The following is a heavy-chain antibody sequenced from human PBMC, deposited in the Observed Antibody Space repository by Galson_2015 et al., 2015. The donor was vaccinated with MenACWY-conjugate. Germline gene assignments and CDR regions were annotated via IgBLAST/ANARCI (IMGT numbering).Heavy chain of an antibody. J-gene: IGHJ6*03. V-gene: IGHV3-30*02. CDR3: AKGLVGASDYYYYYHMDG. Sequence: SLRLSCAASGFTFRSYDMHWVRQAPGKGLEWVAYIRYDGSNTYYGESVEGRFSISRDNSKDTLYLQLNSLRGDDTAVYYCAKGLVGASDYYYYYHMDGWGKGTTVIVSS. CDR1: GFTFRSYD. D-gene: IGHD1-26*01. CDR2: IRYDGSNT.